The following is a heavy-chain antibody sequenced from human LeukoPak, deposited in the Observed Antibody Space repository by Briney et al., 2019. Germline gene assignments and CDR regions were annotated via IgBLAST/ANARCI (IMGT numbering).Heavy chain of an antibody. CDR2: INPNSGDT. CDR3: AREETYYYDSPYDP. CDR1: GYTFTGYY. Sequence: ASVKVSCKASGYTFTGYYMYWVRQAPGQGLEWMGRINPNSGDTNYAQKFQGRVTMTRNMSITTAYKELSRLRSDDTAVYSCAREETYYYDSPYDPWGQGTLVTVSS. V-gene: IGHV1-2*06. J-gene: IGHJ5*02. D-gene: IGHD3-22*01.